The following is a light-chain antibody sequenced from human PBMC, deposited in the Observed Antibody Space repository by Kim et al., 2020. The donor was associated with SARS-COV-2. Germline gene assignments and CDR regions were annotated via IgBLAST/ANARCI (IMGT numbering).Light chain of an antibody. V-gene: IGKV3-15*01. CDR1: QSVSSN. CDR2: GAS. Sequence: VSRGERATLSCRASQSVSSNLAWYQQKPGQAPRLLIYGASTRATGIPARFSGSGSGTEFTLTISSLQSEDFAVYYCQQYNNWPLTFGGGTKVDIK. CDR3: QQYNNWPLT. J-gene: IGKJ4*01.